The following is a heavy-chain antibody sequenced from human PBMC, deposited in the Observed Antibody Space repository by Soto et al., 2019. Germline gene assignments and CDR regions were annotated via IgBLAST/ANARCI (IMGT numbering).Heavy chain of an antibody. CDR1: GASMNSYH. Sequence: PSETLSLTCTVSGASMNSYHWSLIRQPAGKGLEWIGHIHSSGSTNYNPSLKSRVTMSVDTSKNQFSLRLMSLTAADTAVYYCARDRGVAAAGLTWFDPSGQGSLVTVSS. J-gene: IGHJ5*02. CDR3: ARDRGVAAAGLTWFDP. D-gene: IGHD6-13*01. V-gene: IGHV4-4*07. CDR2: IHSSGST.